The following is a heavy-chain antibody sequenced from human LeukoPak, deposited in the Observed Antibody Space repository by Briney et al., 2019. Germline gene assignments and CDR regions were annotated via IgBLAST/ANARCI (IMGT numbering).Heavy chain of an antibody. CDR2: ISGSGGST. CDR1: GFTFSSYA. V-gene: IGHV3-23*01. D-gene: IGHD6-13*01. CDR3: AKRSSSWYRGGNYYYYMDV. J-gene: IGHJ6*03. Sequence: PGRSLRLSCAASGFTFSSYAMSWVRQAPGKGLEWVSAISGSGGSTYYADSVKGRFTISRDNSKNTLYLQMNSLRAEDTAVYYCAKRSSSWYRGGNYYYYMDVWGEGTTVTVSS.